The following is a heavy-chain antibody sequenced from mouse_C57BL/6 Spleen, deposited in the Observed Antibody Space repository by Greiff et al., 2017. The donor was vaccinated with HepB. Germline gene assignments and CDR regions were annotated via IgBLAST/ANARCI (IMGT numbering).Heavy chain of an antibody. CDR1: GYTFTSYW. D-gene: IGHD1-1*01. J-gene: IGHJ2*01. Sequence: VQLQESGAELVRPGSSVKLSCKASGYTFTSYWMDWVKQRPGQGLEWIGNIYPSDSETHYNQKFKDKATLTVDKSSSTAYMQLSSLTSEDSAVYYCARGDGSSYFDYWGQGTTLTVSS. CDR3: ARGDGSSYFDY. V-gene: IGHV1-61*01. CDR2: IYPSDSET.